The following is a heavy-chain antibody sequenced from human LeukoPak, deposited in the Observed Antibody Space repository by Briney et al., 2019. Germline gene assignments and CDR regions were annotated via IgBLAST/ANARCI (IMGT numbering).Heavy chain of an antibody. V-gene: IGHV1-69*04. J-gene: IGHJ4*02. CDR3: ARDLPPYYFDY. CDR1: GGIFSSYA. CDR2: IIPILGIA. Sequence: SVKVSCKASGGIFSSYAISWVRQAPGKGLEWMGRIIPILGIANYAQKFQGRVTITADKSTSTAYMDLSSLRSEDTAVYYCARDLPPYYFDYWGQGTLVTVSS.